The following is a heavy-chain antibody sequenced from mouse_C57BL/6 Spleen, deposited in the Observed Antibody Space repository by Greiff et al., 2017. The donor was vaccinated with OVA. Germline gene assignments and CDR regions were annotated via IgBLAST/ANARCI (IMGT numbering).Heavy chain of an antibody. CDR3: ASGGYYVWY. D-gene: IGHD2-3*01. CDR2: ISSGSSTI. Sequence: EVKVVESGGGLVKPGGSLKLSCAASGFTFSDYGMHWVRQAPEKGLEWVAYISSGSSTIYYADTVKGRFTISRDNAKNTLFLQMTSLRSEDTAMYYCASGGYYVWYWGQGTTLTVSS. J-gene: IGHJ2*01. V-gene: IGHV5-17*01. CDR1: GFTFSDYG.